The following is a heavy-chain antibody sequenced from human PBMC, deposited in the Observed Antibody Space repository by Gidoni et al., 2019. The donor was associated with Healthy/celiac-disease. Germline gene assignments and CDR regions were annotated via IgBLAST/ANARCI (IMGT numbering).Heavy chain of an antibody. CDR2: ISSSSSYI. CDR1: GFTFSSYS. V-gene: IGHV3-21*01. CDR3: ARDLYSSSWEGYYYYGMDV. D-gene: IGHD6-6*01. J-gene: IGHJ6*02. Sequence: EVQLVESGGGLVKPGGSLRLSCAASGFTFSSYSMNWVRQAPGKGLEWVSSISSSSSYIYYADSVKGRFTISRDNAKNSLYLQMNSLRAEDTAVYYCARDLYSSSWEGYYYYGMDVWGQGTTVTVSS.